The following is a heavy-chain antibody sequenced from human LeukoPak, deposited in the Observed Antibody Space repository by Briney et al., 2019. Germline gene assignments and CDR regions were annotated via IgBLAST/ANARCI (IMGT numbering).Heavy chain of an antibody. Sequence: PGGSVRLSCAASGFTFSSYSTHWVRQAPSKVLEWVAVIWYDGSNKFYADSVQGRFTISRDNSKNTLYLQMNSLRAEDTAVYYSAKDLGGSYTAFDIWGQGTMVTVSS. J-gene: IGHJ3*02. CDR2: IWYDGSNK. D-gene: IGHD1-26*01. V-gene: IGHV3-33*06. CDR1: GFTFSSYS. CDR3: AKDLGGSYTAFDI.